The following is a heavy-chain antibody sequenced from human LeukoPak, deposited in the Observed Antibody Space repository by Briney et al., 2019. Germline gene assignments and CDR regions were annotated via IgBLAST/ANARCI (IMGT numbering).Heavy chain of an antibody. Sequence: GGSLRLSCAAAGFTFSSYAMHWVRQAPGKGLERVTIISYDGSNKYYADFVKGRFTISRDYSKNTLYLHMNSLRAEDTAVYYCARDQAGSGHYADYWGQGTLVTVSS. CDR2: ISYDGSNK. CDR3: ARDQAGSGHYADY. V-gene: IGHV3-30*04. J-gene: IGHJ4*02. D-gene: IGHD3-10*01. CDR1: GFTFSSYA.